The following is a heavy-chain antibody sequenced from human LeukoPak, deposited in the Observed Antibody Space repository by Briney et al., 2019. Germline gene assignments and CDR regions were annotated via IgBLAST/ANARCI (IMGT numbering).Heavy chain of an antibody. CDR1: GGPFGGYY. CDR3: ARETTGTTSFDY. D-gene: IGHD1-7*01. CDR2: IYHTGST. V-gene: IGHV4-34*01. Sequence: MPSETLSLTCAVYGGPFGGYYWSWIRQPPGKGLEWIGEIYHTGSTNYNSSLKSRVTMSVDKSQNQFSLKLSSVTAADTAVYYCARETTGTTSFDYWGQGTLVTVSS. J-gene: IGHJ4*02.